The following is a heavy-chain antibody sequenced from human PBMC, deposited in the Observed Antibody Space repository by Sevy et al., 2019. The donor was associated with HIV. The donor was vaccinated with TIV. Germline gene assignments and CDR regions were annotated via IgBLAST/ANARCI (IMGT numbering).Heavy chain of an antibody. Sequence: GGSLRLSCAASGFTFSRYWMTWVRQAPGKGLEWVAKIKADGSETYSVDSVKGRFSISRDNAKNALYLQMNSLRAEDTDVYDCARGANNLYNWGQGTLVTVSS. J-gene: IGHJ4*02. CDR1: GFTFSRYW. CDR3: ARGANNLYN. D-gene: IGHD3-10*01. CDR2: IKADGSET. V-gene: IGHV3-7*01.